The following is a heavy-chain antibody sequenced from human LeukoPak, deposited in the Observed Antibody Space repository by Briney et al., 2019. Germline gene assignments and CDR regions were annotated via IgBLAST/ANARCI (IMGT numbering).Heavy chain of an antibody. J-gene: IGHJ4*02. CDR1: GYTFTSYY. CDR2: INPSGGST. Sequence: GAPVKVSCKASGYTFTSYYMHWVRQAPGQGLEWMGIINPSGGSTSYTQKFQGRVTMTRDTSTSTVYMELSSLRSEDTAVYYCARVFGSYYYDSSGYRMGDYWGQGTLVTVSS. V-gene: IGHV1-46*01. D-gene: IGHD3-22*01. CDR3: ARVFGSYYYDSSGYRMGDY.